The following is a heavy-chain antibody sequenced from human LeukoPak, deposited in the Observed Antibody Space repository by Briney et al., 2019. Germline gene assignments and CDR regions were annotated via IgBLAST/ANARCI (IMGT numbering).Heavy chain of an antibody. CDR1: GGSIGSGSYY. D-gene: IGHD4-17*01. Sequence: KPSETLSLTCTVSGGSIGSGSYYWSWIRQPAGKGLEWIGRIYTSGSTNYNPSLKSRVTISIDTSKNQFSLKLSSVTAAETAVYYCATVSSTVTVPFTYYFDYWGQGTLVTVSS. CDR3: ATVSSTVTVPFTYYFDY. J-gene: IGHJ4*02. CDR2: IYTSGST. V-gene: IGHV4-61*02.